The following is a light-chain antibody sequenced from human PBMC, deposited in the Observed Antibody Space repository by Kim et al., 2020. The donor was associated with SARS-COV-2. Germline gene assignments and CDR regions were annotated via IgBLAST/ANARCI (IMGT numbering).Light chain of an antibody. CDR2: EDY. CDR3: QAWDSNTVV. J-gene: IGLJ3*02. V-gene: IGLV3-1*01. Sequence: SYELTQPPSVSVSPGQTASITCSGDKLGDKNVCWYQQKPGQSPVLVIYEDYKRPSGIHERFSGSNSGNTATLTISGTQAMDEADYYCQAWDSNTVVFGGG. CDR1: KLGDKN.